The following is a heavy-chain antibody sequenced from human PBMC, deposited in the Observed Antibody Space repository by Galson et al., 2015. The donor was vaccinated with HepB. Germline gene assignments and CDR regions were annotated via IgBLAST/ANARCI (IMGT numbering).Heavy chain of an antibody. D-gene: IGHD2-15*01. CDR3: ARGDYCSGGRCGRWGDDY. Sequence: SLRLSCAASGFTFSSYSMNWVRQAPGKGLEWVSSISSSSSYIYYADSVKGRFTISRDNAKNSLYLQMNSLRAEDTAVYYCARGDYCSGGRCGRWGDDYWGQGTLVTVSS. CDR1: GFTFSSYS. CDR2: ISSSSSYI. J-gene: IGHJ4*02. V-gene: IGHV3-21*01.